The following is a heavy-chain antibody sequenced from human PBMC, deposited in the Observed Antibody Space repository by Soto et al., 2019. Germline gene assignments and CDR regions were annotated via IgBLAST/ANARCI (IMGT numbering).Heavy chain of an antibody. CDR2: IIPIFGTA. CDR1: GGTFRSYA. D-gene: IGHD3-22*01. J-gene: IGHJ6*02. CDR3: AREDYYDSSGYHKTPRYYYGMDV. V-gene: IGHV1-69*01. Sequence: QVQLVQSGAEVKKPGSSVKVSCKASGGTFRSYAISWVRQAPGQGLEWMGGIIPIFGTANYAQKFQGRVTITADESMSTAYMELSSLRSEDTAVYYCAREDYYDSSGYHKTPRYYYGMDVWGQGTTVTVSS.